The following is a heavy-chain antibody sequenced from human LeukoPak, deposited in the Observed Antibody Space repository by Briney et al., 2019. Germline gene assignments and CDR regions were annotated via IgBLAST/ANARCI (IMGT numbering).Heavy chain of an antibody. J-gene: IGHJ6*02. D-gene: IGHD2-21*02. CDR3: AIPLLAYCGGDCYPPLSYGVDV. Sequence: PGGSLRLSCAASGFTFSSYAMSWVRQAPGKGLEWVSGNSDSGDSTYYADSVKGRFTISRDNSKNTLYLHMNSLRAEDTAVYYCAIPLLAYCGGDCYPPLSYGVDVWGPGTTVTVSS. V-gene: IGHV3-23*01. CDR1: GFTFSSYA. CDR2: NSDSGDST.